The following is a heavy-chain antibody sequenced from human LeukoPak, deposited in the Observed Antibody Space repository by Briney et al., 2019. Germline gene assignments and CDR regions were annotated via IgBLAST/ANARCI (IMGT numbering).Heavy chain of an antibody. D-gene: IGHD5-18*01. CDR1: GGSFSGYY. Sequence: SETLSLTCAVYGGSFSGYYWSWIRQPPGKGLEWIGEINHSGSTNYNPSLKSRVTISVDTSKNQFSLKLSSVTAADTAVYYCARGLAVYRVGYSYGKANDYWGQGTLVTVSS. J-gene: IGHJ4*02. V-gene: IGHV4-34*01. CDR2: INHSGST. CDR3: ARGLAVYRVGYSYGKANDY.